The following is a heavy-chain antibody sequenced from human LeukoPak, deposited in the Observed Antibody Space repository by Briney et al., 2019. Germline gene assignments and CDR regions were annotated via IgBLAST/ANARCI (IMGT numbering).Heavy chain of an antibody. J-gene: IGHJ4*02. V-gene: IGHV1-18*01. D-gene: IGHD5-12*01. CDR3: ARGKPGDLRGYDYRLQGLPFDY. CDR1: GYTFTSYG. CDR2: ISAYNGNT. Sequence: ASVKVSCKASGYTFTSYGISWVRQAPGQGLEWMGWISAYNGNTNYAQKLQGRVTMTTDTSTSTAYMELRSLRSDDTAVYYCARGKPGDLRGYDYRLQGLPFDYWGQGTLVTVSS.